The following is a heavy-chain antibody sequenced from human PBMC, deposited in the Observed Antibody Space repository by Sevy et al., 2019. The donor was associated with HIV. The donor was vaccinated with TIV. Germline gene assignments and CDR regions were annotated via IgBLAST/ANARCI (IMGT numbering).Heavy chain of an antibody. D-gene: IGHD2-15*01. J-gene: IGHJ4*02. CDR2: LDNSGDNT. V-gene: IGHV3-23*01. CDR3: AKAGGGWNYFDY. Sequence: GGSLRLSCAASGFTFDNYAMTWVRQTPGKGLEWVSTLDNSGDNTYNADSVKGRFTISSDNSKNTQYLQMDSLRAEDTAIYYCAKAGGGWNYFDYSGQGTLVTVSS. CDR1: GFTFDNYA.